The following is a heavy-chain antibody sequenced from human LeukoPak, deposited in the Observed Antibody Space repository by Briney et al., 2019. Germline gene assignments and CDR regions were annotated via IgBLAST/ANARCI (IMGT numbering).Heavy chain of an antibody. CDR2: IYYTGST. CDR3: ATRGVATLDHDAFDI. Sequence: SETLSLTCTVSGGSISGFYWSWIRQPPGKGLEWIGYIYYTGSTNYNPSLKSRVTISVDTSKNQFSLKLSSVTAADTAVYYCATRGVATLDHDAFDIWGQGTMVTVSS. J-gene: IGHJ3*02. D-gene: IGHD5-12*01. V-gene: IGHV4-59*12. CDR1: GGSISGFY.